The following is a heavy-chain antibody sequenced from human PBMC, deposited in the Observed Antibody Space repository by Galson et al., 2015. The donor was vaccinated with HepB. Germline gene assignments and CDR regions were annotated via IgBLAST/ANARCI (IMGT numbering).Heavy chain of an antibody. J-gene: IGHJ6*02. Sequence: SLRLSCAASGFTFSSYSMNWVRQAPGKGLEWVSYISSSSSTIYYADSVKGRFTISRDNAKNSLYLQMNSLRDEDTAVYYCARDVYYGSGYLSRYGMDVWGQGTTVTVSS. V-gene: IGHV3-48*02. CDR3: ARDVYYGSGYLSRYGMDV. CDR2: ISSSSSTI. D-gene: IGHD3-10*01. CDR1: GFTFSSYS.